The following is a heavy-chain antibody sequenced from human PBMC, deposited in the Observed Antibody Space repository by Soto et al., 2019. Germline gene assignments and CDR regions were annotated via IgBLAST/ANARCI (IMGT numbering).Heavy chain of an antibody. V-gene: IGHV3-30*18. CDR1: GFTFSSYG. CDR2: ISNDGSSV. D-gene: IGHD2-2*01. J-gene: IGHJ6*02. Sequence: QVQLVESGGGVVQPGRSLRLSCAASGFTFSSYGMHWVRQAPGKGLEWVAVISNDGSSVYYADSVKGRFTISRDNSKSTLYLQMSSLRAEDTAVYYCAKVSNQQYYNYGMDVWGQGTKVTVSS. CDR3: AKVSNQQYYNYGMDV.